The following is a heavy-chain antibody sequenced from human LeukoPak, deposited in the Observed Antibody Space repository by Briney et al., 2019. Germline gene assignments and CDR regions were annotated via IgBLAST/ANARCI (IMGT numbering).Heavy chain of an antibody. CDR3: ARFGYVAAVDV. V-gene: IGHV3-7*01. J-gene: IGHJ4*02. Sequence: HPGGSLRLSCAVSGFSFRAYWMTWVRQAPGTGLEWVANINPAGSETYYVDPVKGRFSISRDNAKNLVYLQMNSLRAEDTAVYHCARFGYVAAVDVWGQGTPVTVSS. D-gene: IGHD2-15*01. CDR1: GFSFRAYW. CDR2: INPAGSET.